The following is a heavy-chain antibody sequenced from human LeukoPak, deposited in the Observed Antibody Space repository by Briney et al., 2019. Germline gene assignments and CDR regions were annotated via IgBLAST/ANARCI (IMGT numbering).Heavy chain of an antibody. J-gene: IGHJ4*02. CDR1: GFTLSSNY. Sequence: GGSLRLSCAASGFTLSSNYMSWVRQAPGKGLEWVSVIYSGGSTYYSDSVKGRFTISRDNSKNTLYLQMNSLRAEDTAVYYCAFEGATDFDYWGQGTLVTVSS. D-gene: IGHD1-26*01. CDR3: AFEGATDFDY. V-gene: IGHV3-66*02. CDR2: IYSGGST.